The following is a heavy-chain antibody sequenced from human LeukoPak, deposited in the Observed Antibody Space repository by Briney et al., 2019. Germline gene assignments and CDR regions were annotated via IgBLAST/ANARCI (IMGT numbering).Heavy chain of an antibody. CDR1: GFTFDDYA. J-gene: IGHJ6*02. D-gene: IGHD3-22*01. V-gene: IGHV3-9*01. Sequence: GGSLRLSCAASGFTFDDYAMHWVRQAPGKGLEWVSGISWNSGSIGYSDSVKGRFTISRDNAKNSLYLQMNSLRAEDTALYYCAKVISSNYYDSSGYYYDYYYYYGMDVWGQGTTVTVSS. CDR3: AKVISSNYYDSSGYYYDYYYYYGMDV. CDR2: ISWNSGSI.